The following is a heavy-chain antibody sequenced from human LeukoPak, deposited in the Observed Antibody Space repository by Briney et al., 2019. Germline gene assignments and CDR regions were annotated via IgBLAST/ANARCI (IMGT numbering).Heavy chain of an antibody. J-gene: IGHJ3*02. D-gene: IGHD4-17*01. Sequence: GGSLRLSCAASGFTFSSYWMHWVRQAPGKGLVWVSRINSDGSSTSYADSVKGRFTISRDNAKNSLYLQMNSLRAEDTALYYCARLRKSIDAFDIWGQGTMVTVSS. CDR2: INSDGSST. CDR1: GFTFSSYW. CDR3: ARLRKSIDAFDI. V-gene: IGHV3-74*01.